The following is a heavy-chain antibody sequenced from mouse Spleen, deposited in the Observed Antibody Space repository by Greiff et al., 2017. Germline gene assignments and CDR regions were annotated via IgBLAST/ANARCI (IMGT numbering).Heavy chain of an antibody. CDR1: GYTFTDYY. J-gene: IGHJ3*01. Sequence: EVQLQQSGPELVKPGASVKISCKASGYTFTDYYMNWVKQSHGKSLEWIGDINPNNGGTSYNQKFKGKATLTVDKSSSTAYMGLRSLTSEDSAVYYCARRLLWGFAYWGQGTLVTVSA. CDR2: INPNNGGT. CDR3: ARRLLWGFAY. V-gene: IGHV1-26*01. D-gene: IGHD2-1*01.